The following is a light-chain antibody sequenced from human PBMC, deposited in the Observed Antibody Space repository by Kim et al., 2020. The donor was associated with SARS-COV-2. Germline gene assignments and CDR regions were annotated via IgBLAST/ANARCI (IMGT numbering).Light chain of an antibody. J-gene: IGLJ1*01. CDR1: SSDVGNFNL. CDR3: CSYAGSRTYV. Sequence: GQSITISCTGTSSDVGNFNLVSWYQQHPGKAPKLMIYEVSKRPSGVSNRFSGSKSGNTASLTICGLQAEDEADYYCCSYAGSRTYVFGSGTKVTVL. V-gene: IGLV2-23*02. CDR2: EVS.